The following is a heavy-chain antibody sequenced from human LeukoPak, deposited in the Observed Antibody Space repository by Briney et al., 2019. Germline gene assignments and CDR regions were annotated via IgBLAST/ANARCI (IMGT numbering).Heavy chain of an antibody. Sequence: SETLSLTCAVYGGSFSGYYWSWIRQPPGKGLEWIGEINHSGSTNYNPSLKSRVTISVDTSKNQFSLKLSSVTAADTAVYYCARDRIVGAIRTDVDYWGQGTLVTVSS. CDR1: GGSFSGYY. D-gene: IGHD1-26*01. CDR2: INHSGST. CDR3: ARDRIVGAIRTDVDY. V-gene: IGHV4-34*01. J-gene: IGHJ4*02.